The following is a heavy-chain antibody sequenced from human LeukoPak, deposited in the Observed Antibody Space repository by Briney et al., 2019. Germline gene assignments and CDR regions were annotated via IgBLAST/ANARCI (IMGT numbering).Heavy chain of an antibody. CDR1: GGSIRSYY. CDR3: ARLGSYFDY. J-gene: IGHJ4*02. Sequence: SETLSLTCAVPGGSIRSYYWSWIWQPPGKGLEWIGYIFYSRTANYNPSLKSRVTISVDTSKNQFSLNLTSVTAADTAVYYCARLGSYFDYWGQGTLVTVSS. V-gene: IGHV4-59*08. CDR2: IFYSRTA.